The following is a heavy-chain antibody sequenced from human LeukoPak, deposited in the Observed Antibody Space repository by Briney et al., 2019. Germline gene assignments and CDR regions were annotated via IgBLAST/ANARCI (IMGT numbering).Heavy chain of an antibody. Sequence: GGSLRLSCAASGFTFNSYAMSWVRQAPGKGLEWVSAISGSGGSTYYADSVKGRFTISRDNSKNTLYLQMNSLRAEDTAVDYCARGYSSSSWSLFYCWGQGTVVTVSS. CDR3: ARGYSSSSWSLFYC. V-gene: IGHV3-23*01. CDR1: GFTFNSYA. D-gene: IGHD6-6*01. J-gene: IGHJ4*02. CDR2: ISGSGGST.